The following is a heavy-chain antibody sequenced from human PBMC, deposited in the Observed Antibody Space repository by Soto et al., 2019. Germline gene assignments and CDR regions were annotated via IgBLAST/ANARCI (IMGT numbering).Heavy chain of an antibody. Sequence: ASVKVSCKASGYTFTVYYMHGVVQAALRGLEWMGWINPNSGGTNYAQKFQGRVTMTRDTSISTAYMELSRLRSDDTAVYYCARDHSSSWYLYYYGMDVWGQGTTVTVSS. CDR2: INPNSGGT. V-gene: IGHV1-2*02. CDR3: ARDHSSSWYLYYYGMDV. J-gene: IGHJ6*02. CDR1: GYTFTVYY. D-gene: IGHD6-13*01.